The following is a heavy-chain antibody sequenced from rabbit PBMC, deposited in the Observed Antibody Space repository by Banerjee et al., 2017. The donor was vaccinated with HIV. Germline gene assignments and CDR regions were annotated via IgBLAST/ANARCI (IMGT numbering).Heavy chain of an antibody. J-gene: IGHJ4*01. Sequence: QSLQESGGGLFQPGGSLALTCKASGFDFSSCYMSWVRQAPGKGLEWIGYIDPVFGVTWSANWVNGRFTISKTSSTTVTLQMTSLTAADTATYFCARDLAGVIGWNFNLWGQGTLVTVS. CDR3: ARDLAGVIGWNFNL. CDR2: IDPVFGVT. D-gene: IGHD4-1*01. CDR1: GFDFSSCY. V-gene: IGHV1S40*01.